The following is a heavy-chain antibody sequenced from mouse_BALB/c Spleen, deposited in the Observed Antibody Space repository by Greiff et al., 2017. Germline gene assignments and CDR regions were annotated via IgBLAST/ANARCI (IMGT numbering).Heavy chain of an antibody. CDR1: GFSLTGYG. J-gene: IGHJ4*01. D-gene: IGHD2-4*01. Sequence: QVQLQESGPGLVAPSQSLSITCTVSGFSLTGYGVNWVRQPPGKGLEWLGMIWGDGSTDYNSALKSRLSISKDNSKSQVFLKMNSLQTDDTARYYCARGNDYGWYAMDYWGQGTSVTVSS. CDR2: IWGDGST. CDR3: ARGNDYGWYAMDY. V-gene: IGHV2-6-7*01.